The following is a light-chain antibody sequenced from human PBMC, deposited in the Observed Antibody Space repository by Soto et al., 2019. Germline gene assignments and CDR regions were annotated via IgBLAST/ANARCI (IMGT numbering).Light chain of an antibody. V-gene: IGKV3-20*01. CDR1: QSVSSSY. CDR3: QQYGSSPRT. Sequence: EIVLTQSPGTLSLSPGERATLSCRASQSVSSSYLAWYQQKPGQAPRLLIYGASSSATGIPDRFSCSGSGADFSLTISRLEPEDFAVYYCQQYGSSPRTFGRGTKVEIK. J-gene: IGKJ1*01. CDR2: GAS.